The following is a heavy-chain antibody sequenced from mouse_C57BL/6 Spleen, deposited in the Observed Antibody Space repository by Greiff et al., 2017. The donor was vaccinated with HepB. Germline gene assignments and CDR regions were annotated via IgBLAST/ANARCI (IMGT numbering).Heavy chain of an antibody. CDR2: IYPGDGDT. Sequence: QVQLQQPGAELVRPGTSVKLSCKASGYTFTSSWMNWVKQRPGKGLEWIGRIYPGDGDTNYNGKFKGKATLTADKSSSTAYMQLSSLTSEDSAVYFCAREGNYYGSRGDFDYWGQGTTLTVSS. D-gene: IGHD1-1*01. V-gene: IGHV1-82*01. J-gene: IGHJ2*01. CDR1: GYTFTSSW. CDR3: AREGNYYGSRGDFDY.